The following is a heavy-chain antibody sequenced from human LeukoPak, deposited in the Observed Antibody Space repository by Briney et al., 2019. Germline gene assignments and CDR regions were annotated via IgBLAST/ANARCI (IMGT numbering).Heavy chain of an antibody. CDR3: ARWAGVTDY. D-gene: IGHD5-18*01. CDR1: GFTFENYW. V-gene: IGHV3-7*01. Sequence: PGGSLRLSCAASGFTFENYWMSWVRQAPGKGPEWVANIKQDGSVEHYLDSVKGRFNISRDNAKNSLILQMNSLRVEDTGVYYCARWAGVTDYWGQGTLVTVSS. CDR2: IKQDGSVE. J-gene: IGHJ4*02.